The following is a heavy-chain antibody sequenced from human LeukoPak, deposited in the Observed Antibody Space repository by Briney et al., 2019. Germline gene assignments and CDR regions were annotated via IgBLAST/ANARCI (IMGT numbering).Heavy chain of an antibody. Sequence: TGGSLRLPCAASGFTLTNYATTWVRQAPGKGLEWVSAISASGTDTYYADSVKGRFTISRDTSKNTVYLQMNSLRDEDTAVYYCAKQLGSGNYYPTGEDYWGQGTLVTVFS. D-gene: IGHD3-10*01. CDR3: AKQLGSGNYYPTGEDY. J-gene: IGHJ4*02. CDR1: GFTLTNYA. CDR2: ISASGTDT. V-gene: IGHV3-23*01.